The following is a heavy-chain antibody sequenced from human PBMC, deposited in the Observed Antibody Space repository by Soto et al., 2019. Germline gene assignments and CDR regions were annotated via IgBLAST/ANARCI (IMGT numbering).Heavy chain of an antibody. CDR3: AREESWTDSSCARHYYFHSGMDV. CDR1: GYSFTHYG. CDR2: IRATSGKA. V-gene: IGHV1-18*04. Sequence: QVQVVQSGPEVAKPGSSVKVSCKTSGYSFTHYGISWVRQAPGQGLERVGWIRATSGKAFYGQNLQGRGTLTADTSTDTVYLELRSLRSDDTAAYYCAREESWTDSSCARHYYFHSGMDVWGQGTTVTVS. J-gene: IGHJ6*02. D-gene: IGHD3-22*01.